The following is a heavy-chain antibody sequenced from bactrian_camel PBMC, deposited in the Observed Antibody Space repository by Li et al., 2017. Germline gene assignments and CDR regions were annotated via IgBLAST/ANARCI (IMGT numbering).Heavy chain of an antibody. Sequence: QLVESGGGSVQAGGSLKLSCVASGYTDSTNCMGWFREIPGKEREGVATSHRLSAATLYADSVKGRFTISRDSAKTTVCLQMNSLLPEDTAVYYCAGSWDVSAKWAHESMTRPDFGYWGQGTQVTVS. V-gene: IGHV3S25*01. D-gene: IGHD2*01. CDR2: SHRLSAAT. CDR1: GYTDSTNC. J-gene: IGHJ6*01. CDR3: AGSWDVSAKWAHESMTRPDFGY.